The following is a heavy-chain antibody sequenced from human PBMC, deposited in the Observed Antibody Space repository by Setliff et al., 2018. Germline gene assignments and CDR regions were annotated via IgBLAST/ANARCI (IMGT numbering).Heavy chain of an antibody. CDR3: TRGLDILTAYAPMAY. V-gene: IGHV3-72*01. J-gene: IGHJ4*02. CDR1: GFTFNTYD. D-gene: IGHD3-9*01. Sequence: PGGSLRLSCAASGFTFNTYDMIWVRQAPGKGLEWLSYIDSSSRDKPSSYTTEYAASVKGRFTISRDDSERSLYLQMNSLTTEDTAVYYCTRGLDILTAYAPMAYWGQGTVVTVSS. CDR2: SRDKPSSYTT.